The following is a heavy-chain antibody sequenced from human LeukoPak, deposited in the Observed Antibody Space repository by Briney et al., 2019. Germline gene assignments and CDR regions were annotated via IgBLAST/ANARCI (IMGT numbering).Heavy chain of an antibody. CDR1: GYTFTSYD. J-gene: IGHJ5*02. D-gene: IGHD4-17*01. Sequence: ASVKVSCKASGYTFTSYDISWVRQATGQGLEWMGWMNPNSGNTGYAQKFQGRVTITRNTSISTAYMELSSLRSEDTAVYYCARGSYGHSCSWFDPWGQGTLVTVSS. V-gene: IGHV1-8*03. CDR2: MNPNSGNT. CDR3: ARGSYGHSCSWFDP.